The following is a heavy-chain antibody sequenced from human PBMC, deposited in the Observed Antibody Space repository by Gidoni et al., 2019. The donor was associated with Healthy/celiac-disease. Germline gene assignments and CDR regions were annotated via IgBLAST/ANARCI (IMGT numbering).Heavy chain of an antibody. CDR1: GFTFSSYS. CDR3: ASGPFGNSSSSFHDY. D-gene: IGHD6-6*01. CDR2: ISSSSSTI. V-gene: IGHV3-48*02. Sequence: EVQLVESGGGLVQPGGSLRLSCAASGFTFSSYSMNWVRQAPGKGLEWVSYISSSSSTIYYADSVKGRFTISRDNAKNSLYLQMNSLRDEDTAVYYCASGPFGNSSSSFHDYWGQGTLVTVSS. J-gene: IGHJ4*02.